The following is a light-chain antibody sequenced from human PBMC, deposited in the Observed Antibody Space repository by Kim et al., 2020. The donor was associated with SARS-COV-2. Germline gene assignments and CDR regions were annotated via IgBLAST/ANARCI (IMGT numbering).Light chain of an antibody. V-gene: IGLV3-1*01. CDR1: KLGDKN. Sequence: SYELTQPPSVSVSPGQTASITCSGDKLGDKNVCWYQQKPGQSPVLVIYEDNKRPSGIPERVSGTNSGNTATLTISGTQAMDEADYFCQAWDSRTVVFGGGDKLTVL. CDR2: EDN. CDR3: QAWDSRTVV. J-gene: IGLJ2*01.